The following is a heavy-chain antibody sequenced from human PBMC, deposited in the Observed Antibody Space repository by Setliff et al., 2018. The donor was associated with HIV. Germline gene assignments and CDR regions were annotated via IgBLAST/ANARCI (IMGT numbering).Heavy chain of an antibody. D-gene: IGHD3-16*01. J-gene: IGHJ4*02. V-gene: IGHV4-4*09. CDR2: IYNPGST. CDR3: ARLRLAVMMSLDYFDL. CDR1: GGSITNFC. Sequence: SETLSLTCNVSGGSITNFCWSWIREPPGKGLDWIGYIYNPGSTKFNPYPKSRVSMSVDVSTTQFYLSLTSVTAADTAVYYCARLRLAVMMSLDYFDLWGQGTLVTVSS.